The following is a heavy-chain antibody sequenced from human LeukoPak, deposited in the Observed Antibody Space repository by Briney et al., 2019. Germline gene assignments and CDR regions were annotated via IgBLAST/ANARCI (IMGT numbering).Heavy chain of an antibody. CDR2: FDPEDGET. CDR1: GYTLTELS. V-gene: IGHV1-24*01. D-gene: IGHD6-19*01. J-gene: IGHJ4*02. CDR3: ATAGLDSSGWYGYFDY. Sequence: ASVKVSCKVSGYTLTELSMHWVRQAPGEGLEWMGGFDPEDGETIYAQKFQGRVTMTEDTSTDTAYMELSSLRSEDTAVYYCATAGLDSSGWYGYFDYWGQGTLVTVSS.